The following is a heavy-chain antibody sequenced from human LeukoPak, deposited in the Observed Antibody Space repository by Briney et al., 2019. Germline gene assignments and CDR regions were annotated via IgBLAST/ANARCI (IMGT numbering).Heavy chain of an antibody. CDR3: ARKLGPSWFDP. CDR1: GGTFSSYA. Sequence: ASVKVSCKASGGTFSSYAISWVRQAPGQGLEWMGWINPNSGGTNYAQKFQGRVTMTRDTSISTAYMELSRLRSDDTAVYYCARKLGPSWFDPWGQGTLVTVSS. V-gene: IGHV1-2*02. J-gene: IGHJ5*02. CDR2: INPNSGGT. D-gene: IGHD1-26*01.